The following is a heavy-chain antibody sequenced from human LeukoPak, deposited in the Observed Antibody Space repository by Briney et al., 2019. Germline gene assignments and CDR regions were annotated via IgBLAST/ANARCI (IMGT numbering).Heavy chain of an antibody. Sequence: GGSLRLSCADTGFTFSSNWMHWVRQAPGKGLEWVSGISWNSGSIGYADSVKGRFTISRDNAKNSLYLQMNSLRAEDTALYYCAKDREQWLAQLWGMDVWGQGTTVTVSS. J-gene: IGHJ6*02. V-gene: IGHV3-9*01. CDR3: AKDREQWLAQLWGMDV. CDR2: ISWNSGSI. CDR1: GFTFSSNW. D-gene: IGHD6-19*01.